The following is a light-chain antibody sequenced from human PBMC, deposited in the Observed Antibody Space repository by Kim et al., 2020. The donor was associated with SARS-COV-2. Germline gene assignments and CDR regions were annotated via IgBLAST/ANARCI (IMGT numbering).Light chain of an antibody. CDR2: DAS. CDR1: QSVSSY. Sequence: EIVLTQSPATLSLSPGERATLSCRASQSVSSYLAWYQQKPGQAPRLLIYDASNRATGIPARFSGSGSGTDFTLTISSLEPEDFAVYYCQQRSNWPPAATFGGGTKVEI. CDR3: QQRSNWPPAAT. V-gene: IGKV3-11*01. J-gene: IGKJ4*01.